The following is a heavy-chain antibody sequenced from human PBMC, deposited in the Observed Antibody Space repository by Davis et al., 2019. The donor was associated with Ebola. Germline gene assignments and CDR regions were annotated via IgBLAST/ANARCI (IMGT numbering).Heavy chain of an antibody. CDR3: ARAGTSGPDY. CDR2: IIPILGIA. V-gene: IGHV1-69*04. D-gene: IGHD6-19*01. CDR1: GYIFTSYA. Sequence: SVKVSCKASGYIFTSYAMHWVRQAPGQRLEWMGRIIPILGIANYAQKFQGRVTITADKSTSTAYMELSSLRSEDTAVYYCARAGTSGPDYWGQGTLVTVSS. J-gene: IGHJ4*02.